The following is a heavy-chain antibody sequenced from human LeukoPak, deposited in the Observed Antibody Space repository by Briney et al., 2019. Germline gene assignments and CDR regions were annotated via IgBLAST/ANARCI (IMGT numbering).Heavy chain of an antibody. V-gene: IGHV1-69*13. CDR2: IIPIFGTA. J-gene: IGHJ4*02. Sequence: SVKVPCKASGGTFSSYAISWVRQAPGQGLEWMGGIIPIFGTANYAQKFQGRVTITADESTSTAYMELSSLRSEDTAVYYCARAPPSTMLIDYWGQGTLVTVSS. D-gene: IGHD3-16*01. CDR1: GGTFSSYA. CDR3: ARAPPSTMLIDY.